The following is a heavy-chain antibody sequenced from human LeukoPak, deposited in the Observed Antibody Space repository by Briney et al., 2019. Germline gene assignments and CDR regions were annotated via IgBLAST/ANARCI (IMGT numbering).Heavy chain of an antibody. D-gene: IGHD1-26*01. Sequence: PGGSLRLSCAASGFTFRSYYVSWVRQAPGKGLEWVANIKQDGSEKYYVDSAKGRFTISRDNAKNSLYLQMNSLRAEDTAVYYCARDSGSYGYWGQGTLVTVSS. CDR2: IKQDGSEK. V-gene: IGHV3-7*01. CDR3: ARDSGSYGY. J-gene: IGHJ4*02. CDR1: GFTFRSYY.